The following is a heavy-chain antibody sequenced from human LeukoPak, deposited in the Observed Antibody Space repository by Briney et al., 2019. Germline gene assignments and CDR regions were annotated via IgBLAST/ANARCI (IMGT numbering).Heavy chain of an antibody. V-gene: IGHV3-23*01. D-gene: IGHD2-15*01. CDR3: AKDQADGSSYWLAFDI. CDR1: GFTFTSHA. CDR2: ISGSGGDT. Sequence: GGSLRLSCAASGFTFTSHAMSWVREAPGKGLEWVSDISGSGGDTYYADSVKGRFTISRDNSKNTLYLQVNSLRAEDTAVYYCAKDQADGSSYWLAFDIWGHGTMVTVSS. J-gene: IGHJ3*02.